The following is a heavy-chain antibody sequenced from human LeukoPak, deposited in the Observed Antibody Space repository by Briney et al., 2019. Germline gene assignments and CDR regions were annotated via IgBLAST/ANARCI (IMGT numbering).Heavy chain of an antibody. D-gene: IGHD4-17*01. Sequence: PSETLSLTCSVSGVSISSTRYYWGWIRQPPGKGLEWIGSIYYSGSTYYNPSLKSRVTISVDTSNNQFSLKLRSVTAADTAVYYCARTPLYGDEDWGQGTLVTVSS. CDR3: ARTPLYGDED. J-gene: IGHJ4*02. CDR2: IYYSGST. V-gene: IGHV4-39*01. CDR1: GVSISSTRYY.